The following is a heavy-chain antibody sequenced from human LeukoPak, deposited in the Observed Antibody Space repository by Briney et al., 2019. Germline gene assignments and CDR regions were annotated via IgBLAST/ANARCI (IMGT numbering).Heavy chain of an antibody. J-gene: IGHJ4*02. Sequence: GGSLRLSCAASGFTFSSYGMHWVRQAPGKGLEWVAFIRYDGSNKYYADSVKGRFTISRDNSKNTLYLQMNSLRAEDTAVYYCAKDNKVIATPFDYWGQGTLVTVSS. CDR2: IRYDGSNK. D-gene: IGHD1-26*01. V-gene: IGHV3-30*02. CDR3: AKDNKVIATPFDY. CDR1: GFTFSSYG.